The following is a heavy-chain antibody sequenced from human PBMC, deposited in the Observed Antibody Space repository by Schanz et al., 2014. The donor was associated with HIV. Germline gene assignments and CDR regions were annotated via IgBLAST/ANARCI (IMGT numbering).Heavy chain of an antibody. J-gene: IGHJ4*02. CDR1: GGTFRSYA. Sequence: QVQLVQSGAEVKKPGSSVKVSCKASGGTFRSYAFSWVRQAPGQGLEWMGGIIPVFGTTDYAQKFQGTVTITADESTSTAYMELSSLRSEDTAVYYCARAGDISGYYIDYWGQGTLVTVSS. V-gene: IGHV1-69*01. D-gene: IGHD3-22*01. CDR3: ARAGDISGYYIDY. CDR2: IIPVFGTT.